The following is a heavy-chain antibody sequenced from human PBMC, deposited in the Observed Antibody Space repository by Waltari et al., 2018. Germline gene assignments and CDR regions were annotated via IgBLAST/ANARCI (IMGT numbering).Heavy chain of an antibody. D-gene: IGHD2-21*01. CDR2: VNPNSGAT. V-gene: IGHV1-8*02. CDR1: GYTFINYD. CDR3: ARGRDVFANFDYNWFDP. J-gene: IGHJ5*02. Sequence: QVQLVQSGAEVLKPGASVKVSCQASGYTFINYDINWGRQAAGQGLEWMGWVNPNSGATAYAQKFLGRFTMTWDTSISTAYMELSNLRSDDTAVLYCARGRDVFANFDYNWFDPWGQGTLVTVSS.